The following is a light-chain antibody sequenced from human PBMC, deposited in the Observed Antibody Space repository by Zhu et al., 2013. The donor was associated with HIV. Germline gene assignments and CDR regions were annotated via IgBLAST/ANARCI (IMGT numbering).Light chain of an antibody. CDR1: QSVSSN. J-gene: IGKJ2*01. CDR3: QQYDNWPPYT. Sequence: EIVITQFPATLSVSPGERATLSCRASQSVSSNLAWYQQKPGQAPRLLIYGASTRATGIPARFSGSGSGTEFTLTISSLQSEDLAIYYCQQYDNWPPYTFGQGTKLEIK. V-gene: IGKV3-15*01. CDR2: GAS.